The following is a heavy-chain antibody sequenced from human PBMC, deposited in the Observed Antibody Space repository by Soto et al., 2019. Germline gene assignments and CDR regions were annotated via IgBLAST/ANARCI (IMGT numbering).Heavy chain of an antibody. D-gene: IGHD2-15*01. V-gene: IGHV3-30-3*01. CDR2: ISYDGSNK. J-gene: IGHJ4*02. CDR3: ARGARYCSGGSCLDY. CDR1: GFTFSSYA. Sequence: QVQLVESGGGVAQPGRSLRLSCAASGFTFSSYAMHWVRQAPGKGLEWVAVISYDGSNKYYADSVKGRFTISRDNSKNTLYLQMNSLRAEDTAVYYCARGARYCSGGSCLDYWGQGTLVTVSS.